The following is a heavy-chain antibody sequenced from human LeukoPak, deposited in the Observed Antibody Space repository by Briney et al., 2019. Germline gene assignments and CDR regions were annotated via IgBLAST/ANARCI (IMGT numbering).Heavy chain of an antibody. J-gene: IGHJ6*03. CDR3: ARGRYMDV. Sequence: GASVKVSCKASGYIFIDYEINWVRQATGQGLEWMGWMNPKSGDTGYEQKFRGRVTITRDSSISTVYMELSSLRSEDTALYYCARGRYMDVWGKGTTVTVSS. V-gene: IGHV1-8*03. CDR1: GYIFIDYE. CDR2: MNPKSGDT.